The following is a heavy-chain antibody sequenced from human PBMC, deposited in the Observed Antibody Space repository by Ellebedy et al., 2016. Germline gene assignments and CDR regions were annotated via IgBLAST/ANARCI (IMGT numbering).Heavy chain of an antibody. Sequence: GGSLRLSCAASGFTFSSYTMNWVRQGPGKGLEWISSISPSGTSTWHADSVKGRFTISRDNAENALYLQMNSLRAEDTAVYYCARDWLGESGYGGYWGQGTLVTVSS. J-gene: IGHJ4*02. V-gene: IGHV3-21*01. D-gene: IGHD5-12*01. CDR2: ISPSGTST. CDR1: GFTFSSYT. CDR3: ARDWLGESGYGGY.